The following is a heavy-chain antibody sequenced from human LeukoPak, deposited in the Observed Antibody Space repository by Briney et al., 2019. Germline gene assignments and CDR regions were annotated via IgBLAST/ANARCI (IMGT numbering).Heavy chain of an antibody. V-gene: IGHV1-2*02. Sequence: ASVKVSCKASGYTFTGYYMHWVRQAPGQGLECMGWINPNSGGTNYAQKFQGRVTMTRDTSISTAYMELSRLRSDDTAVYYCARDLWELLPGAFDIWGQGTMVTVSS. CDR3: ARDLWELLPGAFDI. CDR2: INPNSGGT. CDR1: GYTFTGYY. J-gene: IGHJ3*02. D-gene: IGHD1-26*01.